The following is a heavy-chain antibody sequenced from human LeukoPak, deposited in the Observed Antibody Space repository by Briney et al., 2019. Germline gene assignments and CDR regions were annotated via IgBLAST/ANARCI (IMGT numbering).Heavy chain of an antibody. J-gene: IGHJ6*02. D-gene: IGHD2-15*01. Sequence: GGSLRLSCAASGFTFSSYSMNWVRQAPGKGLEWVSFISSSSSYIYYADSVKGRFTISRDNAKNSLYLQMNSLRAEDTAVYYCARGPECSGGSCLEYYYYGMDVWGQGTTVTVSS. V-gene: IGHV3-21*01. CDR2: ISSSSSYI. CDR1: GFTFSSYS. CDR3: ARGPECSGGSCLEYYYYGMDV.